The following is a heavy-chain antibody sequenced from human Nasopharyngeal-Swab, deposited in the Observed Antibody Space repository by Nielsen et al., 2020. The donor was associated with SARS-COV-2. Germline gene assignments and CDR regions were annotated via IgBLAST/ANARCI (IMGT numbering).Heavy chain of an antibody. CDR2: MNPNSGNT. CDR3: ARDRGGSHFDP. CDR1: GYTFTSYD. V-gene: IGHV1-8*01. D-gene: IGHD3-10*01. J-gene: IGHJ5*02. Sequence: ASVKVSCKASGYTFTSYDINWVRQATGQGLEWMGWMNPNSGNTGYAQKFQGRVTMTRDTSTSTVYMELSSLRSEDTAVYYCARDRGGSHFDPWGQGTLVTVSS.